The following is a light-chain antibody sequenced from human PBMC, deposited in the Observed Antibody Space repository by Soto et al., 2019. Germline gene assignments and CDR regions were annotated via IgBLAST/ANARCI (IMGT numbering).Light chain of an antibody. CDR2: DVS. J-gene: IGLJ3*02. V-gene: IGLV2-11*01. CDR1: SSDVGGYNF. CDR3: CSYAGSYTLV. Sequence: QSALTQPRSVSGSPGQSVTISCTGTSSDVGGYNFVSWYQHHPGKAPKLMIYDVSKRPSGVPDRFSGSKSGSTASLTISGLQAEDEADYYCCSYAGSYTLVFGGGTKLPVL.